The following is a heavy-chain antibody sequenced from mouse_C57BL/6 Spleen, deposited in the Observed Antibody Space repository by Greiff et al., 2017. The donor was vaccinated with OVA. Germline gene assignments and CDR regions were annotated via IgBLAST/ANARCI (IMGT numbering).Heavy chain of an antibody. CDR1: GFTFTDYY. CDR2: IRNKANGYTT. CDR3: ARYQYYYGSSYFDY. D-gene: IGHD1-1*01. J-gene: IGHJ2*01. Sequence: EVKLEESGGGLVQPGGSLSLSCAASGFTFTDYYMSWVRQPPGKALEWLGFIRNKANGYTTEYSASVKGRFTISRDNSQSILYLQMNALRAEDSATYYCARYQYYYGSSYFDYWGQGTTLTVSS. V-gene: IGHV7-3*01.